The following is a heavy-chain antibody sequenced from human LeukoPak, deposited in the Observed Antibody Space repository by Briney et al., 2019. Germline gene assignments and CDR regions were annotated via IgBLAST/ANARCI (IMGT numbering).Heavy chain of an antibody. CDR1: GYNFNDYY. CDR3: ARDNSVGDIAWWFDP. V-gene: IGHV1-46*02. Sequence: ASVKVSCKASGYNFNDYYIYWVRQAPGHGLEAMGDIHPDGGSTNYAQKFQGRVTMTSDMSTNTVYMELRSLRSEDTAVYYCARDNSVGDIAWWFDPWGQGTLVTVSS. D-gene: IGHD3-16*02. CDR2: IHPDGGST. J-gene: IGHJ5*02.